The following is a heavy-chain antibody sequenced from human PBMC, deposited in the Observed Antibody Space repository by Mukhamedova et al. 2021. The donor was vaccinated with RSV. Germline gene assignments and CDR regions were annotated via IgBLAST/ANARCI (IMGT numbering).Heavy chain of an antibody. Sequence: MNWVRQAPGQGLEWMGWINTNTGNPTYAQGFTGRFVFSLDTSVSTAYLQISSLKAEDTAVYYCARTIAAVGTAADYWGQGTLVTV. CDR3: ARTIAAVGTAADY. D-gene: IGHD6-13*01. CDR2: INTNTGNP. J-gene: IGHJ4*02. V-gene: IGHV7-4-1*02.